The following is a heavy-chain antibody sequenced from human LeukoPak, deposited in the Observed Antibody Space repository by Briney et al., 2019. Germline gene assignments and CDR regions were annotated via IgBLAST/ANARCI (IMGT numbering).Heavy chain of an antibody. V-gene: IGHV1-46*01. D-gene: IGHD6-19*01. CDR1: GYTFTSYY. CDR2: INPSGGST. CDR3: ARYSSGWEQLYYFDY. Sequence: ASVKVSFKASGYTFTSYYMHWVRQAPGQGLEWMGIINPSGGSTSYAQKFQGRVTMTRDTSTSTVYMGLSSLRSEDTAVYYCARYSSGWEQLYYFDYWGQGTLVTVSS. J-gene: IGHJ4*02.